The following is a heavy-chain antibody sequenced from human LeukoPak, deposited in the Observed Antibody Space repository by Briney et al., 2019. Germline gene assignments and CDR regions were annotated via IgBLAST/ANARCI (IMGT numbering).Heavy chain of an antibody. V-gene: IGHV3-30*03. J-gene: IGHJ4*02. CDR3: ATRRSRRFDY. CDR2: ISYDGSNK. CDR1: GFTFSSYG. Sequence: GGSLRLSCAASGFTFSSYGMHWVRQAPGKGLEWVAVISYDGSNKYYADSVKGRFTISRDNSKNSLYLQMNSLRAEDTAVYYCATRRSRRFDYWGQGTLVTVSS.